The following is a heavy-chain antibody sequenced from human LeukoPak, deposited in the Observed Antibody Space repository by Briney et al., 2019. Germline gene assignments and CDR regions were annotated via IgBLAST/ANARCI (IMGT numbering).Heavy chain of an antibody. Sequence: SETLSLTCAVYGESFSGYYWSWIPQPPAKGLEWIGEINHSGSTNYNPSLKSRVTISVDTSKNQFSLKLSSVTAADTAVYYCARGPPNRRMVARDYWGQGTLVTVSS. V-gene: IGHV4-34*01. J-gene: IGHJ4*02. CDR3: ARGPPNRRMVARDY. CDR2: INHSGST. CDR1: GESFSGYY. D-gene: IGHD2-15*01.